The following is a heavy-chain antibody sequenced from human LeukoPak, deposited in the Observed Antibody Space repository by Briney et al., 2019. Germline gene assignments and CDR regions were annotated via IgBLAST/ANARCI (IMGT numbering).Heavy chain of an antibody. D-gene: IGHD3-3*01. Sequence: SETLSLTCAVYGGSFSGYYWSWIRQPPGKGLEWIGEINHSGSTNYNPSLKSRVTISVDTSKNQFSLKLSSVTAPDTAVYYCARSFLPRSGTVDYWGQGTLVTVSS. CDR2: INHSGST. V-gene: IGHV4-34*01. J-gene: IGHJ4*02. CDR3: ARSFLPRSGTVDY. CDR1: GGSFSGYY.